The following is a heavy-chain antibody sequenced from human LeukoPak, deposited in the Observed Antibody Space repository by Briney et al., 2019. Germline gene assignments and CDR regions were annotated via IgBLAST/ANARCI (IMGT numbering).Heavy chain of an antibody. V-gene: IGHV1-2*02. CDR3: ARGSNVDTSMVTPFDY. D-gene: IGHD5-18*01. CDR2: MNPNSGGA. CDR1: GYTFTGYY. Sequence: ASVKVSCKPSGYTFTGYYIHWVRQAPGQGLEWMGWMNPNSGGATYARQFQDRVTMTRDTSINTAYIEVSRLRSDDTAVYYCARGSNVDTSMVTPFDYWGQGTLVTVSS. J-gene: IGHJ4*02.